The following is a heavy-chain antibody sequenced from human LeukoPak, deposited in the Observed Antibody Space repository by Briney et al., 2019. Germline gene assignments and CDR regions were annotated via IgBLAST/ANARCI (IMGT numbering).Heavy chain of an antibody. V-gene: IGHV3-7*01. J-gene: IGHJ3*02. Sequence: GGSLRLSCAASGFTFSSYEMNWVRQAPGKGLEWVANIKQDGSARYYVDPVKGRFTISRDNAKNSLYLQLNSLRAEDTAVYYCARNDNGDSSTVGAFDIWGQGTMVTVFS. CDR2: IKQDGSAR. CDR3: ARNDNGDSSTVGAFDI. D-gene: IGHD4-17*01. CDR1: GFTFSSYE.